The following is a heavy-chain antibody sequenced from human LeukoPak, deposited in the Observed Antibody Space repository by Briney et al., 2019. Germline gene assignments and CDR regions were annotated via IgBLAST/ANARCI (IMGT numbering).Heavy chain of an antibody. J-gene: IGHJ5*02. CDR1: GFTFTNNW. Sequence: GGSLRLSCAASGFTFTNNWMTWFRRAPGKGLEWLANVNEDGSEQNYLDSVKGRFTISRDNAKNSVYLQMNNLRVEETAVYYCARGRGWIDPWGQGTLVTVSS. CDR3: ARGRGWIDP. D-gene: IGHD5-24*01. V-gene: IGHV3-7*01. CDR2: VNEDGSEQ.